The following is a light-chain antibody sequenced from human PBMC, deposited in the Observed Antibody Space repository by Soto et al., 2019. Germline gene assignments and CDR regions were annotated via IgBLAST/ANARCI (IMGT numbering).Light chain of an antibody. CDR3: QELNSYPRT. CDR1: QGISSY. J-gene: IGKJ5*01. Sequence: IQLTQSPSSLSASVGDRVTITCRASQGISSYLAWYQQKPGKAPKLLIYAASTLQSGVPSRFSGSGSGTDLTITISSLQPEDFETYYCQELNSYPRTFGQGTRLEIK. V-gene: IGKV1-9*01. CDR2: AAS.